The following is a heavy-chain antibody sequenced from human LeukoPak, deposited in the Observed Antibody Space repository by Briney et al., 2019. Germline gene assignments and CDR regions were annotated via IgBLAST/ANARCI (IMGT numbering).Heavy chain of an antibody. D-gene: IGHD1-26*01. CDR1: GYTFTGYY. CDR3: ARVTSRYSGSGWFDP. Sequence: ASVKVSCKASGYTFTGYYMHWVRQAPGQGLEWMGWINPNSGGTNYQGRVTMTRDTSISTAYMELSRLRSDDTAVYYCARVTSRYSGSGWFDPWGQGTLVTVSS. J-gene: IGHJ5*02. V-gene: IGHV1-2*02. CDR2: INPNSGGT.